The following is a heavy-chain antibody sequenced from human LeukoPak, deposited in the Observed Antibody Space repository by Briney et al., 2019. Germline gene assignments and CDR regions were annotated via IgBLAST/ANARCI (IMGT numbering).Heavy chain of an antibody. J-gene: IGHJ4*02. V-gene: IGHV1-2*02. Sequence: RASVTVSCKASGYTFTGYYMSWVRQAPGQGFEWMGWINPNSGATNYVQKFQGRVTMTRDTSITTVYMEVSGLTFDDTAVYYCARSDEYASEYYLDYWGQGTLVTVSS. D-gene: IGHD2-2*01. CDR1: GYTFTGYY. CDR3: ARSDEYASEYYLDY. CDR2: INPNSGAT.